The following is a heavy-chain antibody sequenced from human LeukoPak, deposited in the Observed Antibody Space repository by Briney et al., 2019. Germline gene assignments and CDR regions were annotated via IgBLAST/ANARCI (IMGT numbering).Heavy chain of an antibody. CDR2: ISSSSSTI. Sequence: GGSLRLSCAASGFTFSSYSMNWVRQAPGKGLEWVSYISSSSSTIYYADSVKGRFTISRDNAKNSLYLQMNSLRAEDTAVYYCARGGFGITIFGVVIPDAFDIWGQGTMVTVSS. D-gene: IGHD3-3*01. CDR3: ARGGFGITIFGVVIPDAFDI. CDR1: GFTFSSYS. V-gene: IGHV3-48*01. J-gene: IGHJ3*02.